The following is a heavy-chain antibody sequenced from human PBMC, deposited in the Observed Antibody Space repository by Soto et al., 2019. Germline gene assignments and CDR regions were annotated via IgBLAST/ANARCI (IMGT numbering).Heavy chain of an antibody. CDR2: INHSGST. CDR3: ARGRPRRYYDSSGYYGGSDY. J-gene: IGHJ4*02. V-gene: IGHV4-34*01. D-gene: IGHD3-22*01. CDR1: GGSFSGYY. Sequence: PSETLSLTCAVYGGSFSGYYWSWIRQPPGKGLEWIGEINHSGSTNYNPSLKSRVTISVDTSKNQFSLKLSSVTAADTAVYYCARGRPRRYYDSSGYYGGSDYWGQGTLVTVSS.